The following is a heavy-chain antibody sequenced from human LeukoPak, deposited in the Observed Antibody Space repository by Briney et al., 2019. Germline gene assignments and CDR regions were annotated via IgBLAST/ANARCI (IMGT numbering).Heavy chain of an antibody. D-gene: IGHD1-26*01. J-gene: IGHJ4*02. CDR1: GFTFSTYG. Sequence: GMSLRLSCAASGFTFSTYGMHWVRQAPGKGLEWVAVKYNDGNKKYDADSVKGRFTISRDNSKNTVYLQMNSLRVEDTAVYYCAKGPVSAIVGATTLDYWGQGTLITVSS. V-gene: IGHV3-33*06. CDR2: KYNDGNKK. CDR3: AKGPVSAIVGATTLDY.